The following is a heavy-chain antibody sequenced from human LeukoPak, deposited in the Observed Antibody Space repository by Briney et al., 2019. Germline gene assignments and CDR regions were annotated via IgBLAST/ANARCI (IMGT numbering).Heavy chain of an antibody. J-gene: IGHJ1*01. CDR1: GFTFSSYW. CDR3: AREDPRNFEF. V-gene: IGHV3-7*03. Sequence: GGSLRLSCAASGFTFSSYWMSWVRQAPGKGLGWVASIKQDGAEKNYVESVKGRVTISKDNATNSLYMHMSSVRAASTALYMCAREDPRNFEFWGQGTLVTVSS. CDR2: IKQDGAEK.